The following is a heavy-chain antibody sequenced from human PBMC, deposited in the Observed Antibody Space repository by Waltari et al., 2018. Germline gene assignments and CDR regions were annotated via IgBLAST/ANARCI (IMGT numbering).Heavy chain of an antibody. CDR2: IIPILGIA. CDR1: GGTFSSYA. Sequence: QVQLVQSGAEVKKPGSSVKVSCKASGGTFSSYAISWVRQAPGQGLEWMGGIIPILGIANYAQKCQGRVTITADKSTSTAYMELSSLRSEDTAVYYCARGPPYSNQWDYYYYYYMDVWGKGTTVTVSS. V-gene: IGHV1-69*10. D-gene: IGHD4-4*01. J-gene: IGHJ6*03. CDR3: ARGPPYSNQWDYYYYYYMDV.